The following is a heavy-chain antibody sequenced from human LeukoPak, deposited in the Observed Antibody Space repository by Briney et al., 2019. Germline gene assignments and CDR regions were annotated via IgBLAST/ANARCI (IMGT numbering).Heavy chain of an antibody. J-gene: IGHJ4*02. CDR2: ISAYNGNT. CDR1: GYTFTSYG. D-gene: IGHD2-2*01. Sequence: ASVKVSCKASGYTFTSYGISWVRQAPGQGLEWMGWISAYNGNTNYAQKLQGRVTMTTDTSTSTAYMELRSLRSDDTAIYYCAKDPYCNSATCYGGGDYWGQGTLVTVSS. CDR3: AKDPYCNSATCYGGGDY. V-gene: IGHV1-18*01.